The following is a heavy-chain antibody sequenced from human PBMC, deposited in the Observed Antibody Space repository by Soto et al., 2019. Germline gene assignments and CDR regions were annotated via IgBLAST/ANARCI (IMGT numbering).Heavy chain of an antibody. V-gene: IGHV4-4*02. D-gene: IGHD5-18*01. Sequence: QVKLQESGPGLVKPSGTLSLTCAVSGVSIDSHDWWTWVRQPPGKGLEWIGESHQSGNTNYNSSLESRVTISLDKSRNHFSLQLDSVTVADTAVYYCATRDTGRVYWGQGTLVTVSS. CDR2: SHQSGNT. J-gene: IGHJ4*02. CDR1: GVSIDSHDW. CDR3: ATRDTGRVY.